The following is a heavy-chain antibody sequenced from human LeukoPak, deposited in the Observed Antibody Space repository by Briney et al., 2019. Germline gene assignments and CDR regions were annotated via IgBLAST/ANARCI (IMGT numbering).Heavy chain of an antibody. Sequence: PSETLSLTCTVSGGSISSRSYYWGWIRRPPGKGLEWIGSIYYSGSTYYNPSLKSRVTISVDTSKNQFSLKLSSVTAADTAVYYCASNLWFGESDYWGQGTLVTVSS. V-gene: IGHV4-39*01. CDR3: ASNLWFGESDY. CDR1: GGSISSRSYY. J-gene: IGHJ4*02. D-gene: IGHD3-10*01. CDR2: IYYSGST.